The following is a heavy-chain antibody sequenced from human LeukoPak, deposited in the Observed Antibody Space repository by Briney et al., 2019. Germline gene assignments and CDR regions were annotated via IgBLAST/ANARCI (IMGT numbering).Heavy chain of an antibody. CDR3: ARRLWFGELSSAFDI. J-gene: IGHJ3*02. Sequence: GGSLRLSCAASGFTFDDYGMSWVRQAPGKGLEWVSGINWNGGSTGYADSVKGRFTISRDNAKNSLYLQMNSLRAEDTALYHCARRLWFGELSSAFDIWGQGTMVTVSS. CDR1: GFTFDDYG. CDR2: INWNGGST. D-gene: IGHD3-10*01. V-gene: IGHV3-20*01.